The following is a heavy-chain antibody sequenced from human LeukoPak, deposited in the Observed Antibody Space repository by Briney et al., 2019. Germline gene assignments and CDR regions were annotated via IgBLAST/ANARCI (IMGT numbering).Heavy chain of an antibody. V-gene: IGHV3-48*03. CDR1: GFTFSSL. CDR3: ARGNQYNKGDWFDA. J-gene: IGHJ5*02. CDR2: ISSSGTTI. D-gene: IGHD1-14*01. Sequence: GGYLRLSCAASGFTFSSLMNWVRHARGKGLEWGSYISSSGTTIYYADSVKGRCTISRDNAKNSLYLQMNSLRVEYTAVYYCARGNQYNKGDWFDAWGQGTLVTVSS.